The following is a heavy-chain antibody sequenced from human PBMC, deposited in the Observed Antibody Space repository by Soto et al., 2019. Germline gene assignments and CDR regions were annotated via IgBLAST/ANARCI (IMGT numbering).Heavy chain of an antibody. CDR2: IYYSGST. V-gene: IGHV4-39*01. CDR3: ARQLGYCSSTSCYGFYYYYYYMDV. CDR1: GGSISSSSYY. D-gene: IGHD2-2*01. J-gene: IGHJ6*03. Sequence: SETLSLTCTVSGGSISSSSYYWGWIRQPPGKGLEWIGSIYYSGSTYYNPSLKSRVTISVDTSKNQFSLKLSSVTAADTAVYYCARQLGYCSSTSCYGFYYYYYYMDVWGKGTTVTVSS.